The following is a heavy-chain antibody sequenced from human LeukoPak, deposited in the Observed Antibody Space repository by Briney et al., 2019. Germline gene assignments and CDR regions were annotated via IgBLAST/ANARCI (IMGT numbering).Heavy chain of an antibody. CDR1: GYTFTSYG. CDR2: INPNSGGT. J-gene: IGHJ5*02. D-gene: IGHD2-2*01. Sequence: GASVKVSCKASGYTFTSYGISWVRQAPGQGLEWIGWINPNSGGTNYAQKFQGRVTMTRDTSISTAYMELSRLRSDDTAVYYCARTDCSSTSCPLSADPWGQGTLVTVSS. V-gene: IGHV1-2*02. CDR3: ARTDCSSTSCPLSADP.